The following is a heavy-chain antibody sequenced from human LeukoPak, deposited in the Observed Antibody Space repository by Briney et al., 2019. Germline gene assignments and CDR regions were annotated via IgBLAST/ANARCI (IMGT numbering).Heavy chain of an antibody. J-gene: IGHJ4*02. Sequence: GRSLRLSCVASGFTFNIYGMHWVRQAPGKGLEWVAVISHGGSNQYYADSVKGRFTISRDNSKNTVFLQMNSLRAEDTAVYFCAKELSSGLPENWGQGTLVTVSS. CDR2: ISHGGSNQ. D-gene: IGHD6-19*01. CDR3: AKELSSGLPEN. V-gene: IGHV3-30*18. CDR1: GFTFNIYG.